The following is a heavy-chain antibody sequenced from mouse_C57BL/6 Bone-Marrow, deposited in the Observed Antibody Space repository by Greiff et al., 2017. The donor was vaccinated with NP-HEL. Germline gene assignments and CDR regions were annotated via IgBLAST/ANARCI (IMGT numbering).Heavy chain of an antibody. CDR1: GYTFTDYE. D-gene: IGHD3-3*01. V-gene: IGHV1-15*01. J-gene: IGHJ2*01. CDR2: IDPETGGT. CDR3: GDVVDY. Sequence: VKLQQSGAELVRPGASVTLSCKASGYTFTDYEMHWVKQTPVHGLEWIGAIDPETGGTAYNQKFKGKAILTADKSSSTAYMELRSLTSEDSAVYYCGDVVDYWGQGTTLTVSS.